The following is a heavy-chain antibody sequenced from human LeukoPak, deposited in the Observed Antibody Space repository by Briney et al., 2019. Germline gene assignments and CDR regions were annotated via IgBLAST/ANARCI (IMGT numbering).Heavy chain of an antibody. D-gene: IGHD6-19*01. CDR1: GGSFSGYY. J-gene: IGHJ3*02. Sequence: PSETLSLTCAVYGGSFSGYYWSWIRQPPGKGLEWIGEINHSGSTNYNPSLKSRVTISVDTSKNQFSLKLSSVTAADTAVYYCASSSGWYSRAFDIWGQGTMVTVSS. V-gene: IGHV4-34*01. CDR3: ASSSGWYSRAFDI. CDR2: INHSGST.